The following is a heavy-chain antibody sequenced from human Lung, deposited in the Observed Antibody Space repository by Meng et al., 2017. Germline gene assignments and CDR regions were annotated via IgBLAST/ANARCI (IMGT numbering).Heavy chain of an antibody. CDR3: ARDLKPEGIATEYLDY. Sequence: QVQVVQSGAEVRNPGASVKVSCKTFGYTFIRHGITWVRQAPGTGLEWMGWISVHNGNTNYAEKFQGRVTMTTDTSTNTAYMELRSLTSDDTAVYYCARDLKPEGIATEYLDYWGQGTLVTVSS. CDR2: ISVHNGNT. CDR1: GYTFIRHG. J-gene: IGHJ4*02. V-gene: IGHV1-18*01. D-gene: IGHD6-13*01.